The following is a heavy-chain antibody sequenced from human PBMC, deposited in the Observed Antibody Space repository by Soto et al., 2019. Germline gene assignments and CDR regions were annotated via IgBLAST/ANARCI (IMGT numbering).Heavy chain of an antibody. CDR3: ARRIAVEELVY. V-gene: IGHV4-59*01. CDR1: GGSISSYY. CDR2: IYYSGST. J-gene: IGHJ4*02. Sequence: SETLSLTCTVSGGSISSYYWSWIRQPPGKGLEWIGYIYYSGSTNYNPSLKSRVTISVDTSKNQFSLKLSSVTAADTAVYYCARRIAVEELVYWGQGNLVTVSS. D-gene: IGHD6-19*01.